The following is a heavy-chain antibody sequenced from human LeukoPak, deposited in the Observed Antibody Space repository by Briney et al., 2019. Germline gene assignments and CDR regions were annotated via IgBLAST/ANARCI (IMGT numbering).Heavy chain of an antibody. CDR3: ARVEDCSSTSCYTFDY. J-gene: IGHJ4*02. Sequence: SETLSLTCTVSGGSVSSGRYYWSWIRQPPGKGLEWIGYIYYSGSTNYNPSLKSRVTISVDTSKNQFSLKLSSVTAADTAVYYCARVEDCSSTSCYTFDYWGQGTLVTVSS. D-gene: IGHD2-2*01. V-gene: IGHV4-61*01. CDR1: GGSVSSGRYY. CDR2: IYYSGST.